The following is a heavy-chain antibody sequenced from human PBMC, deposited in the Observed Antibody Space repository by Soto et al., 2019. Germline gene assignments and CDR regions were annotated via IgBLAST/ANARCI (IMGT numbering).Heavy chain of an antibody. CDR2: IYYSGST. CDR3: ARGGFWSYYYYGMDV. J-gene: IGHJ6*02. V-gene: IGHV4-31*03. CDR1: GGSISSGGYY. D-gene: IGHD3-3*01. Sequence: PSETLSLTCTVSGGSISSGGYYWSWIRQHPGKGLEWIGYIYYSGSTYYNPSLKSRVTISVDTSKNQFSLKLSSVTAADTAVYYCARGGFWSYYYYGMDVWGQGTTVTVSS.